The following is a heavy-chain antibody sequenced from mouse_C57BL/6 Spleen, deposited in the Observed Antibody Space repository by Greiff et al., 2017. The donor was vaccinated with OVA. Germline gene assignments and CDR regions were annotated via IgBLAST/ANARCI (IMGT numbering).Heavy chain of an antibody. CDR3: ASLDGYSLDY. D-gene: IGHD2-3*01. J-gene: IGHJ2*01. V-gene: IGHV5-6*01. Sequence: VQLQQSGGDLVKPGGSLKLSCAASGFTFSSYGMSWVRQTPDKRLEWVATISSGGSYTYYPDSVKGRFTISRDNAKNTLYLQMSSLKSEDTAMYYCASLDGYSLDYWGQGTTLTVSS. CDR1: GFTFSSYG. CDR2: ISSGGSYT.